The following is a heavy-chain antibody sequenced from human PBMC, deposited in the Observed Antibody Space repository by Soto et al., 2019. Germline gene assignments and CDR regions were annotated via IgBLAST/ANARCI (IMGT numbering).Heavy chain of an antibody. D-gene: IGHD6-19*01. V-gene: IGHV3-30-3*01. Sequence: GGSLRLSSAASGFTFSSYAMHWVRQAPGKGLEWVAVISYDGSNKYYADSVKGRFTISRDNSKNTLYLQMNSLRAEDTAVYYCARAYSSGLLGYWGQGTLVTVSS. CDR1: GFTFSSYA. CDR2: ISYDGSNK. CDR3: ARAYSSGLLGY. J-gene: IGHJ4*02.